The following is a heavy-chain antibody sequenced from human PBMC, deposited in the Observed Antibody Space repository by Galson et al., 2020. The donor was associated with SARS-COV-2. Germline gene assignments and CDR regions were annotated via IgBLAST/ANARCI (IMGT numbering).Heavy chain of an antibody. J-gene: IGHJ4*02. CDR2: IWPDGSNK. CDR3: ARDLGYSSGWYQNHCDY. D-gene: IGHD6-19*01. CDR1: GFTFSGHG. V-gene: IGHV3-33*01. Sequence: GGSLRLSCAASGFTFSGHGMHWVRQGPGKGLEWVASIWPDGSNKYYADSVKGRFTISRDNSKNTLYLQMNSLRAEDTAVYYCARDLGYSSGWYQNHCDYWGKGTLVTVSS.